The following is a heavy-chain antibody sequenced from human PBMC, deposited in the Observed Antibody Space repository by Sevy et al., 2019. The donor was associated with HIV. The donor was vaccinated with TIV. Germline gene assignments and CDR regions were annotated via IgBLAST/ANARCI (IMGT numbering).Heavy chain of an antibody. V-gene: IGHV3-11*01. CDR3: ARDLASGSFFSPYFDY. J-gene: IGHJ4*02. CDR2: ISSSGTII. CDR1: GLNVSDYF. D-gene: IGHD3-10*01. Sequence: GGSLRLSCAASGLNVSDYFMSWIRQAPGKRPEWVSYISSSGTIIYYADSVKGRFTISRDNAKNSLYLQMNSLRAEDTAIYYCARDLASGSFFSPYFDYWGQGTLVTVSS.